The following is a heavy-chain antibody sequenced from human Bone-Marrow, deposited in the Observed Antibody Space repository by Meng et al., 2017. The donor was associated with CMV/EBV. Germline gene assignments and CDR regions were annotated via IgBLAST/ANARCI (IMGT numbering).Heavy chain of an antibody. Sequence: LTCAASGFNFKTFTMNWVPQAPGKGLEWVSSISGGSHYIYYADSLKGRFTISRDNAKNSLYLQMNSLRAEDTAVYYCAKEYLSMLVVPAAIGRGYIDLWGRGTLVTVSS. D-gene: IGHD2-2*02. V-gene: IGHV3-21*04. J-gene: IGHJ2*01. CDR3: AKEYLSMLVVPAAIGRGYIDL. CDR2: ISGGSHYI. CDR1: GFNFKTFT.